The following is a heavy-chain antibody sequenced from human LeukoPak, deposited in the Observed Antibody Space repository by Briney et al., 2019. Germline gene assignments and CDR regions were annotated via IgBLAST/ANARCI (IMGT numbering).Heavy chain of an antibody. D-gene: IGHD2-15*01. J-gene: IGHJ4*02. CDR3: VRHSRVVAFDY. CDR2: IYYTGNT. CDR1: GGSISRYY. V-gene: IGHV4-59*08. Sequence: PSETLSLTCTVSGGSISRYYWSWIRQPPGKGLEWIGYIYYTGNTNYNPSLKSRVTISEDTSKNQVSLELSSVTAADTAVYYCVRHSRVVAFDYWGQGNLVTVSS.